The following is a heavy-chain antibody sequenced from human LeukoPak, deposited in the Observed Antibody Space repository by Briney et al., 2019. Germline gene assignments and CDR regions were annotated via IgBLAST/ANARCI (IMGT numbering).Heavy chain of an antibody. V-gene: IGHV4-59*01. Sequence: SETLSLTCTASSDSINNYYWSWIRQPPGKGLEWIGYIYYSGSTNYNPSLKSRVTISVDTSKNQFSLKLSSVTAADTAVYYCARDSGWYVGGAFDIWGQGTMVTVSS. CDR1: SDSINNYY. CDR2: IYYSGST. CDR3: ARDSGWYVGGAFDI. J-gene: IGHJ3*02. D-gene: IGHD6-19*01.